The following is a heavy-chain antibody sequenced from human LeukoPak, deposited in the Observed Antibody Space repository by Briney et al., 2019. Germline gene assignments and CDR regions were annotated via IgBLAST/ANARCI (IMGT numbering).Heavy chain of an antibody. D-gene: IGHD3-22*01. CDR3: ARVRYYYDSSGYQRAYYFDY. V-gene: IGHV3-64*01. J-gene: IGHJ4*02. Sequence: GGSLRLSCAASGFTFSSHAMPWVRQAPGKGLEYVSAISSNGGSTYYANSVKGRFTISRDNSKNTLYLQMGSLRAEDMAVYYCARVRYYYDSSGYQRAYYFDYWGQGTLVTVSS. CDR2: ISSNGGST. CDR1: GFTFSSHA.